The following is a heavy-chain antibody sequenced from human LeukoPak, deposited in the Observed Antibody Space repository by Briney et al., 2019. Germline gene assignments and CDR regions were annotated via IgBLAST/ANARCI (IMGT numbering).Heavy chain of an antibody. Sequence: KPSETLSLTCTVSGGSISSYYWSWIRQPPGKGLEWIGEIYHSGSTNYNPSLKSRVTISVDTSKNQFSLKLSSVTAADTAVYYCARGDYSSSWYEYNWFDPWGQGTLVTVSS. V-gene: IGHV4-59*08. CDR3: ARGDYSSSWYEYNWFDP. J-gene: IGHJ5*02. CDR1: GGSISSYY. CDR2: IYHSGST. D-gene: IGHD6-13*01.